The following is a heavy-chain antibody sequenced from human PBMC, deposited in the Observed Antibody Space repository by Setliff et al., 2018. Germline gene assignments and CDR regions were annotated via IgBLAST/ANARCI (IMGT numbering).Heavy chain of an antibody. V-gene: IGHV4-59*11. J-gene: IGHJ4*02. D-gene: IGHD5-18*01. Sequence: SETLSLTCTVSPGSISRHYWSWFRRAPGKGLEWIGYRHDNGERDYNPSLGSRVTISVDTSKNQFSLMLTSVTAADTAIYYCAGRPQNTPMGPCDYWGQGTLVTV. CDR3: AGRPQNTPMGPCDY. CDR2: RHDNGER. CDR1: PGSISRHY.